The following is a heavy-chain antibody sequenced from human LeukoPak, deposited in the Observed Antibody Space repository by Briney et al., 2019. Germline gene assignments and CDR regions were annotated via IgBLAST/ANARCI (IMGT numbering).Heavy chain of an antibody. J-gene: IGHJ6*04. V-gene: IGHV1-18*04. Sequence: GASVKVSCKASGYTFTSYGISWVRQAPGQGLEWMGWISAYNGNTNYAQKLQGRVTMITDTSTSTAYMELRSLRSDDTAVYYCARASRYCSSTSCYGGPYYYYGMDVWGKGTTVTVPS. CDR1: GYTFTSYG. CDR2: ISAYNGNT. CDR3: ARASRYCSSTSCYGGPYYYYGMDV. D-gene: IGHD2-2*01.